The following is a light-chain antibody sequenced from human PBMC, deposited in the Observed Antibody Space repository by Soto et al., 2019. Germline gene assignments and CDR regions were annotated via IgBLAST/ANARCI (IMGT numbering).Light chain of an antibody. CDR3: RQYGSSPWA. V-gene: IGKV3-20*01. Sequence: EIVLTQSPGTLSLSPGERATLSCRDSQSVSSSYLAWYQQKPGQAPRPLIYGASSWAIGMLDRFSGSGSGTDFTLTTSRLEPEGFAVYYCRQYGSSPWAFGQGTKVESK. CDR2: GAS. CDR1: QSVSSSY. J-gene: IGKJ1*01.